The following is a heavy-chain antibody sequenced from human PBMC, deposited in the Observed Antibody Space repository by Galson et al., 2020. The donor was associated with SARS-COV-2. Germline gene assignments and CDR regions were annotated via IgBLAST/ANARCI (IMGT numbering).Heavy chain of an antibody. J-gene: IGHJ4*02. CDR3: ARETDYWDSSGYFEGNYYFDY. CDR2: IHTSGYT. D-gene: IGHD3-22*01. Sequence: SETLSLTCTVSGASISSGRFYWSWIRQPAGKGLEWIGRIHTSGYTNYNPSLKTRVTISVDTSKNQFSLMLSSVTAADTAVYYCARETDYWDSSGYFEGNYYFDYWGQGTLVTVSS. CDR1: GASISSGRFY. V-gene: IGHV4-61*02.